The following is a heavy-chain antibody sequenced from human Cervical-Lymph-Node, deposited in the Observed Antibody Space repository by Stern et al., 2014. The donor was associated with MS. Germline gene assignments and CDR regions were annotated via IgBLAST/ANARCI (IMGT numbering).Heavy chain of an antibody. J-gene: IGHJ4*02. CDR1: GFIFSSYD. Sequence: QMQLVQSGGGVAQPGTSLRLSCVASGFIFSSYDMHWVRQAPGKGLEWVAIVRYDESKYYVDSVKGRFTISRDNSKNTLYLQLNSLRAEDTAVYYCARGAHSGSSLDIFDFWGQGALVTVSS. V-gene: IGHV3-33*01. CDR3: ARGAHSGSSLDIFDF. D-gene: IGHD3-10*01. CDR2: VRYDESK.